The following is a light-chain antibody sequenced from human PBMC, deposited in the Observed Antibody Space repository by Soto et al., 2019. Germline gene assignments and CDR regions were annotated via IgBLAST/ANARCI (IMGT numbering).Light chain of an antibody. CDR1: RSNIGTNY. J-gene: IGLJ2*01. CDR2: TNN. V-gene: IGLV1-47*01. Sequence: QSVLTQPPSASGTPGQRVTISCSGSRSNIGTNYVYWYQLLPGTAPKLLIQTNNQRPSGVPDRFSGSKSGTSASLAISGLRSEDESDYYCATWDDSLGAVVFGGGTQLTVL. CDR3: ATWDDSLGAVV.